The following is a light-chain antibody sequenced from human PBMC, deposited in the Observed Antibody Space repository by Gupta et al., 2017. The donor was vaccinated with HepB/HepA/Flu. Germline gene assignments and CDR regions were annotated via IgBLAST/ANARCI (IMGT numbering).Light chain of an antibody. J-gene: IGKJ3*01. CDR1: QSVRSSY. V-gene: IGKV3-20*01. CDR2: GAS. CDR3: QQDGSSSFT. Sequence: DIVLTQSPGTLSLSPGERATLSCRASQSVRSSYLTWYQQKPGQAPRLLIYGASSRASGIPDRFSGSGSGTDFTLTISRLETEDFAVYYCQQDGSSSFTFGHGTKVDVK.